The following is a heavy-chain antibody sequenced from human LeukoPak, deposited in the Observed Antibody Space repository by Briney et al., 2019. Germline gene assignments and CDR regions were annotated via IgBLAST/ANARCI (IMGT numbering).Heavy chain of an antibody. CDR3: ARVYDFWSGYPFDY. CDR2: ISSSSSYI. Sequence: PGGSLRLSCAASGFTFSSYTMHWVRQAPGKGLEWVSSISSSSSYIYYADSVKGRFTISRDNAKNSLYLQMNSLRAEDTAVYYCARVYDFWSGYPFDYWGQGTLVTVSS. V-gene: IGHV3-21*01. CDR1: GFTFSSYT. D-gene: IGHD3-3*01. J-gene: IGHJ4*02.